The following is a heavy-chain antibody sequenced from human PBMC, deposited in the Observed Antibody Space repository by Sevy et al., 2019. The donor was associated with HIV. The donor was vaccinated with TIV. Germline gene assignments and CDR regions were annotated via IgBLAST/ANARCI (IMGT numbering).Heavy chain of an antibody. Sequence: GGSLRLSCGASGFTFSSYAMSWVRQAPGKGLEWVSAMSGSGAIVYYADSVKGRFTISRDNPKNTLYLQMSSLRAEDTALYYCAKSLVVFDGFDIWGQGTRVTVSS. CDR1: GFTFSSYA. CDR2: MSGSGAIV. CDR3: AKSLVVFDGFDI. J-gene: IGHJ3*02. V-gene: IGHV3-23*01. D-gene: IGHD2-8*02.